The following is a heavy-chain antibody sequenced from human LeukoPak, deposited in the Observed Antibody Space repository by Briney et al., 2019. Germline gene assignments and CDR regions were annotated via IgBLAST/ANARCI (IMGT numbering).Heavy chain of an antibody. Sequence: GGSLRLSCAASGFTFSSYSLNWVRQAPGKGLEWVSSISSSSSYIYYADSVKGRFTISRDNAKNSLYLQMNSLRAEDTAVYYCARARPTVTHGDYWGQGTLVTVSS. CDR3: ARARPTVTHGDY. CDR2: ISSSSSYI. J-gene: IGHJ4*02. V-gene: IGHV3-21*01. D-gene: IGHD4-17*01. CDR1: GFTFSSYS.